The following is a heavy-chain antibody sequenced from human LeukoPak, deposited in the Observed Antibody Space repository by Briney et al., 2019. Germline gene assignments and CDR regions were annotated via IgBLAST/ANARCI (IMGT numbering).Heavy chain of an antibody. D-gene: IGHD5-12*01. Sequence: PSETLSLTCTVSGDSISSSSYYWDWIRQPPGKGLEWTGNVYYSTNTYYNPSLKSRVTISVDTSKNQFSLKLSSVTAADTAIYYCARHSRSAYSGYENAFDIWGQGTVVTVSS. CDR2: VYYSTNT. CDR1: GDSISSSSYY. J-gene: IGHJ3*02. CDR3: ARHSRSAYSGYENAFDI. V-gene: IGHV4-39*01.